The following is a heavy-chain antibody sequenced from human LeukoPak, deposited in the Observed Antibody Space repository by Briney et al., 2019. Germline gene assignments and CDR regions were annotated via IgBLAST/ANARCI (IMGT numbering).Heavy chain of an antibody. D-gene: IGHD3-10*01. CDR1: GFTFSNHS. Sequence: GGSLRLSCAASGFTFSNHSMNWVRQAPGKGLEWVSYISSSSSTIYYADSVKGRFTSSRDNSNNTLYVQMNSLRVEDTAVYYCAKSGGLSGSGRLAMDVWGQGTTVTVSS. V-gene: IGHV3-48*01. J-gene: IGHJ6*02. CDR3: AKSGGLSGSGRLAMDV. CDR2: ISSSSSTI.